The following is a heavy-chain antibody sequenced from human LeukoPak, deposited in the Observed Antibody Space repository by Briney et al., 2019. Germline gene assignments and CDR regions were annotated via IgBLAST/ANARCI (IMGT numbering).Heavy chain of an antibody. D-gene: IGHD3-9*01. CDR2: INPSGGST. Sequence: ASVKVSCKASGYTFTSYYMHWVRQASGQGLEWMGIINPSGGSTSYAQKFQGRVTMTRDTSTSTVYMELSSLRSEDTAVYYCARDQQAVLRYFDWLDVYYYYGMDVWGQGTTVTVSS. CDR1: GYTFTSYY. J-gene: IGHJ6*02. V-gene: IGHV1-46*01. CDR3: ARDQQAVLRYFDWLDVYYYYGMDV.